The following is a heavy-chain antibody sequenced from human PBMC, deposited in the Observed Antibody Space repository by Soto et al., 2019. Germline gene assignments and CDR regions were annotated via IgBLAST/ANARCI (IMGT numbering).Heavy chain of an antibody. D-gene: IGHD5-18*01. CDR3: ARRIRDYYYYMDV. CDR2: IYYSGST. Sequence: SETLSLTCTVSGGSISSSSYYWGWIRQPPGKGLEWIGSIYYSGSTYYNPSLKSRVTISVDTSKNQFSLKLSSVTAADTAVYYCARRIRDYYYYMDVWGKGTTVTVSS. CDR1: GGSISSSSYY. V-gene: IGHV4-39*01. J-gene: IGHJ6*03.